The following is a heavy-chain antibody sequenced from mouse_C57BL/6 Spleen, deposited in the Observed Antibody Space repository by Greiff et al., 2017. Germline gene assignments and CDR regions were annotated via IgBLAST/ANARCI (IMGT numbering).Heavy chain of an antibody. CDR2: ISSGGDYI. CDR1: GFTFSSYA. CDR3: TRDYYGSSYPFAY. D-gene: IGHD1-1*01. J-gene: IGHJ3*01. V-gene: IGHV5-9-1*02. Sequence: EVNVVESGEGLVKPGGSLKLSCAASGFTFSSYAMSWVRQTPEKRLEWVAYISSGGDYIYYADTVKGRFTISRDNARNTLYLQMSSLKSEDTAVYYCTRDYYGSSYPFAYWGQGTLVTVSA.